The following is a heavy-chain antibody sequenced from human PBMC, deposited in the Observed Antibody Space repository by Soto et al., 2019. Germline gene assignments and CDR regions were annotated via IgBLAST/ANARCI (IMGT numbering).Heavy chain of an antibody. D-gene: IGHD5-12*01. V-gene: IGHV4-34*01. J-gene: IGHJ5*02. CDR1: GGSFSGYY. CDR3: ARRRYSGHPRGYWFDP. Sequence: SETLSLTCAVYGGSFSGYYWSWIRQPPGKGLEWIGEINHSGSTNYNPSLKSRVTISVDTSKNQFSLKLSSVTAADTAVYYCARRRYSGHPRGYWFDPWGQGTLVTVSS. CDR2: INHSGST.